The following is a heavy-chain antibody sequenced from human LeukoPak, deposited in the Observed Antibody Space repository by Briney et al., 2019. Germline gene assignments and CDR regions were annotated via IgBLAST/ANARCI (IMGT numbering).Heavy chain of an antibody. V-gene: IGHV4-34*01. CDR1: GGSFSGYY. D-gene: IGHD5-18*01. CDR2: INHFGST. Sequence: SSETLSLTCAVYGGSFSGYYWSWIRQPPGKGLEWIGEINHFGSTNYNPSPKSRVTISGDTSKNQFSLKVNSVTAADTAVYYCARGYRAPQTFYSYHYFDSWAQGILVTVSS. CDR3: ARGYRAPQTFYSYHYFDS. J-gene: IGHJ4*02.